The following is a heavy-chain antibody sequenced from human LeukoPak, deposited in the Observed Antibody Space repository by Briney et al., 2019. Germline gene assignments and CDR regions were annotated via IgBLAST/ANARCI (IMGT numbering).Heavy chain of an antibody. V-gene: IGHV1-3*01. CDR1: GYTFTSYA. CDR3: ARDLGYCTGGTCYPNWFDP. Sequence: SVKVSCKASGYTFTSYAMHWVRQAPGQRLEWMGWINAGNDNTKYSQKFQGRVTITRDTSASTAYMELNSLRSEDTAVYYCARDLGYCTGGTCYPNWFDPWGQGTLVTVSS. J-gene: IGHJ5*02. D-gene: IGHD2-15*01. CDR2: INAGNDNT.